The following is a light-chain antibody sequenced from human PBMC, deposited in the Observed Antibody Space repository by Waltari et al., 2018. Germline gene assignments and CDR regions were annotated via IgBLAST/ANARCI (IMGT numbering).Light chain of an antibody. CDR3: SSYTSSSFYV. CDR2: DIS. J-gene: IGLJ1*01. V-gene: IGLV2-14*01. CDR1: SRDVGGYNS. Sequence: QSALTQPASVSGSPGQSITISCTGTSRDVGGYNSVSWYQQHPGKAPKLMIYDISNRPSGLSNRFSGSKSGNTASLTISGLQDEDEADYYCSSYTSSSFYVFGTGTKVTVL.